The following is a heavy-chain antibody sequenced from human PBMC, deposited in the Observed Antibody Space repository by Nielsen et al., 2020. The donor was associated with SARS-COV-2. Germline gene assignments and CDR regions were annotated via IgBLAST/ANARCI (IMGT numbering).Heavy chain of an antibody. CDR1: GYSFTSYW. CDR3: AILNSYSTYYDY. Sequence: KVFCKGSGYSFTSYWISWVRQMPGKGLEWMGRIDPSDSYTNYSPSFQGHVTISADKSISTAYLQWSSLKASDTAMYYCAILNSYSTYYDYWGQGTLVTVSS. V-gene: IGHV5-10-1*01. J-gene: IGHJ4*02. CDR2: IDPSDSYT. D-gene: IGHD6-13*01.